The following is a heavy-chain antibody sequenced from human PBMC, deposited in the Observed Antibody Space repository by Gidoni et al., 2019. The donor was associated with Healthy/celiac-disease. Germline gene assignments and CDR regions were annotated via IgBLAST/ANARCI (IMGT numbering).Heavy chain of an antibody. J-gene: IGHJ4*02. CDR3: AKDRDGYKSHYFDY. V-gene: IGHV3-9*01. D-gene: IGHD5-12*01. Sequence: EVQRVESGGGLVQPGSSLRLSCAASGFTYAAYAMHWVRQAPGKVLEWGSGISWNSGSIGYADSVKGRFTISRDNAKNSLYLQMNSLRAEDTALYYCAKDRDGYKSHYFDYWGQGTLVTVSS. CDR2: ISWNSGSI. CDR1: GFTYAAYA.